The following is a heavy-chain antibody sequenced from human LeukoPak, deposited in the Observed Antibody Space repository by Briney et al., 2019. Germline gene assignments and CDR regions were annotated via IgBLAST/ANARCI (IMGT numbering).Heavy chain of an antibody. J-gene: IGHJ4*02. CDR1: GFTFSSYG. CDR3: AKGRYDTDY. D-gene: IGHD1-1*01. Sequence: PGGTLRLSCAASGFTFSSYGMSWVRQAPGKGLEWVSAISGSGGSTYYADSVKGRFTISRDNSKNTLYLQMNSLRAEDTALYYCAKGRYDTDYWGQGTPVIVSS. V-gene: IGHV3-23*01. CDR2: ISGSGGST.